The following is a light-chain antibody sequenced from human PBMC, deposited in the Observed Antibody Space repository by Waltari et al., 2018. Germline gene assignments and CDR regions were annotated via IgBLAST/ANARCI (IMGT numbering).Light chain of an antibody. CDR3: LLYYGDAQLGV. V-gene: IGLV7-43*01. CDR1: PGAFTSGYY. Sequence: QTVVTQEPSLTVSPGGTVTLTCASSPGAFTSGYYPTWFQQKPGQAPRSLIYSISKKHSWTPARFSGSLLGGKAALTLSGAQPEDEAEYYCLLYYGDAQLGVFGGGTKLTVL. J-gene: IGLJ3*02. CDR2: SIS.